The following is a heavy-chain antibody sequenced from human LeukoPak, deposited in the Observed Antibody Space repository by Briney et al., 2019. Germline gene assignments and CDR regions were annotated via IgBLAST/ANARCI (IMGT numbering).Heavy chain of an antibody. CDR2: IIPILGIA. CDR1: GGTFSSYT. V-gene: IGHV1-69*04. J-gene: IGHJ5*02. CDR3: ARDHQVGHYYGSGTGGSWFDP. D-gene: IGHD3-10*01. Sequence: SVKVSCKASGGTFSSYTISWVRQAPGQGLEWMGRIIPILGIANYAQKFQGRVTIPADKSTSTAYMELSSLRSEDTAVYYCARDHQVGHYYGSGTGGSWFDPWGQGTLVTVSS.